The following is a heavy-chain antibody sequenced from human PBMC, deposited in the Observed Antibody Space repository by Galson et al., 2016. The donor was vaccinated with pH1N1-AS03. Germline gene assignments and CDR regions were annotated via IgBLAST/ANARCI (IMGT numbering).Heavy chain of an antibody. J-gene: IGHJ6*02. CDR3: ARHREYQVLSSAMDV. CDR2: IYPVDSDT. CDR1: GYSFPNHW. V-gene: IGHV5-51*01. D-gene: IGHD2-2*01. Sequence: QSGAEVKKPGESLQISCKGSGYSFPNHWIAWVRQMPGKGLEWMGFIYPVDSDTRYSPSFQGQVTISADKSVTTAYLQWSSLKASDTAIYYCARHREYQVLSSAMDVWGQGTTVTVSS.